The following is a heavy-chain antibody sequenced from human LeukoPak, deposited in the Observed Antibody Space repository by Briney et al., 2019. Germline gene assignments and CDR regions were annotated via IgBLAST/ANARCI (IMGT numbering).Heavy chain of an antibody. Sequence: EASVKVSCKPSGYTFTRYYMHWVRQAPGQGLDWMGIINPSGGYTTYAQKFQGRVTMTRDTPTSTVYMELSSLRSEDTAVYYCASPNSYGLYYFDYWGQGTLVTVSS. CDR1: GYTFTRYY. CDR3: ASPNSYGLYYFDY. J-gene: IGHJ4*02. V-gene: IGHV1-46*01. CDR2: INPSGGYT. D-gene: IGHD5-18*01.